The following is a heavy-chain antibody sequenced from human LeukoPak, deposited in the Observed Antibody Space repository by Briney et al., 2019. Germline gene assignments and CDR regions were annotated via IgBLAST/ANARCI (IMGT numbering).Heavy chain of an antibody. CDR2: IYYSGST. CDR1: GGSISSSSYY. J-gene: IGHJ4*02. Sequence: SETLSLTCTVSGGSISSSSYYWGWIRQPPGKGLEWIGSIYYSGSTYYNPSLKSRVTISVDTSKNQFSLKLSSVTAADTAVYYCARLRIAAAYYWGQGTLVTVSS. V-gene: IGHV4-39*01. D-gene: IGHD6-13*01. CDR3: ARLRIAAAYY.